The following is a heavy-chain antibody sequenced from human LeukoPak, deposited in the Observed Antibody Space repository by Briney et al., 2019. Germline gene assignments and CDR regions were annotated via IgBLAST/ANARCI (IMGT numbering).Heavy chain of an antibody. J-gene: IGHJ5*02. CDR1: GYTFTSYG. V-gene: IGHV1-69*13. Sequence: ASVKVSCKASGYTFTSYGISWVRQAPGQGLEWMGGIIPIFGTANYAQKFQGRVTITADESTSTAYMELSSLRSEDTAVYYCARGNVVVPAAITWFDPWGQGTLVTVSS. CDR3: ARGNVVVPAAITWFDP. D-gene: IGHD2-2*02. CDR2: IIPIFGTA.